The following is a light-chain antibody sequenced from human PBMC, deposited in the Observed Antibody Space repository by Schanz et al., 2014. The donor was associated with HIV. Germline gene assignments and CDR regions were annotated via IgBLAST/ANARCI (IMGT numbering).Light chain of an antibody. J-gene: IGLJ1*01. CDR3: YSYARSNTYV. Sequence: QSALTQPASVSGSPGQSITISCTGTSSDIGTFNYVSWYQQHPGKAPKLIIYDVSNRPSGVSNRFSGSKSGNTASLTISGLQAEDEADYFCYSYARSNTYVFGTGTKLTVL. CDR1: SSDIGTFNY. CDR2: DVS. V-gene: IGLV2-14*03.